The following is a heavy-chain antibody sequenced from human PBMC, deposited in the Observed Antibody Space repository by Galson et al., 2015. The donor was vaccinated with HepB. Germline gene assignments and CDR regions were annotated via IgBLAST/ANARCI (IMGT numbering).Heavy chain of an antibody. J-gene: IGHJ5*02. CDR1: GYTFTTSS. CDR2: IVVGNGGT. CDR3: AAEIPQGGWWRFDP. D-gene: IGHD6-19*01. Sequence: SVKVSCKASGYTFTTSSVQWVRQARGQGLEWIGWIVVGNGGTNYAQNFQGRVSITRDTSTATAYMELSSLRSEDTAVYYCAAEIPQGGWWRFDPWGQGTLVTVSS. V-gene: IGHV1-58*01.